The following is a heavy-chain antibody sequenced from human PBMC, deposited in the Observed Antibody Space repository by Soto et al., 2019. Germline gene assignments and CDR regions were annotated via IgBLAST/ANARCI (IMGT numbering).Heavy chain of an antibody. J-gene: IGHJ4*02. CDR3: ARGVHLPPSLDY. CDR2: INTGSGKT. CDR1: GYTFTDYA. Sequence: GASVKVSCKASGYTFTDYAVHWVRQAPGQGLEWVALINTGSGKTIYSQKFQGRVTVTRDTSATTAYMELSSLRSEDTAVYFCARGVHLPPSLDYWGQGSLVTVSS. V-gene: IGHV1-3*04.